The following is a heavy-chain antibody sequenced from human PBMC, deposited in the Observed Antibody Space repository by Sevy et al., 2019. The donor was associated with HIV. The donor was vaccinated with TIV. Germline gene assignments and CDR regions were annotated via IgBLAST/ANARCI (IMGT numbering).Heavy chain of an antibody. CDR1: GYTFISYH. CDR3: ARWMEPPYGDYGMDV. J-gene: IGHJ6*02. V-gene: IGHV1-8*01. CDR2: MNPNSGNT. D-gene: IGHD1-1*01. Sequence: ASVKVSCKASGYTFISYHINWVRQATGQGLEWMGWMNPNSGNTVYAQKFQGRVTMTRNTSISTAYMELSSLRSEDTAVYYCARWMEPPYGDYGMDVWGQGTTVTVSS.